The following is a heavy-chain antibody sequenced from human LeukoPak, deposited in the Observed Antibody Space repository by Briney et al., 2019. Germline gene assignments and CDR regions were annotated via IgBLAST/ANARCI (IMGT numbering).Heavy chain of an antibody. D-gene: IGHD3-22*01. Sequence: SETLSLTCTVSGGSISSGGYYWSWIRQHPGKGLEWIGYIYYSGSTYYNPSLKSRVTISVDTSKNQFSLKLSSVTAADTAVYYCARGADSWFDPWGQGTLVTVSS. CDR1: GGSISSGGYY. CDR2: IYYSGST. J-gene: IGHJ5*02. CDR3: ARGADSWFDP. V-gene: IGHV4-31*03.